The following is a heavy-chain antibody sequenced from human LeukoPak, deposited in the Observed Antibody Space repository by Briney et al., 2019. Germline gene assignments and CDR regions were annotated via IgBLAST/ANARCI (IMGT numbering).Heavy chain of an antibody. D-gene: IGHD4-23*01. Sequence: GGSLRLSCAASGFTFSSYAMNWVRQAPGKGLEWVSSISYSSSYTYYADSVKGRFTISRDNAENSLYLQMNSLRAEDTAVYYCARIRWDHSIDYWGQGTLVTVSS. V-gene: IGHV3-21*01. CDR3: ARIRWDHSIDY. CDR2: ISYSSSYT. J-gene: IGHJ4*02. CDR1: GFTFSSYA.